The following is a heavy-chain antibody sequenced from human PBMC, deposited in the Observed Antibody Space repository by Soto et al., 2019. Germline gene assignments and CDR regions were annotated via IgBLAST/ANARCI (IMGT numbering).Heavy chain of an antibody. D-gene: IGHD2-8*01. J-gene: IGHJ6*02. V-gene: IGHV3-23*01. CDR2: ISGSGGST. CDR3: AKDFSRDCTNGVCYTAPSIYGMDV. CDR1: GFTFSSYA. Sequence: GGSLRLSCAASGFTFSSYAMSWVRQAPGKGLEWVSAISGSGGSTYYADSVKGRFTIYRANSKNTLYLQMNSLRAEETAVYYCAKDFSRDCTNGVCYTAPSIYGMDVWGQGTTVTVSS.